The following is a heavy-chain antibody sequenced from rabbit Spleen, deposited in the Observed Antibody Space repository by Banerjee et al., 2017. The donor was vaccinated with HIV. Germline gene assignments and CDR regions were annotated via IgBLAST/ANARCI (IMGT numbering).Heavy chain of an antibody. CDR3: ARGSATMTMVITGYYFNL. V-gene: IGHV1S7*01. Sequence: QLVESGGGLVRPGGSLKLSCKASRFDFSTYSMSWVRQAPGKGLEWIGYIVPIFGVTYYANWVNGRFTISSHNAQNTLYLQLNSLTAADTATYFCARGSATMTMVITGYYFNLWGPGTLVTVS. D-gene: IGHD2-1*01. J-gene: IGHJ4*01. CDR2: IVPIFGVT. CDR1: RFDFSTYS.